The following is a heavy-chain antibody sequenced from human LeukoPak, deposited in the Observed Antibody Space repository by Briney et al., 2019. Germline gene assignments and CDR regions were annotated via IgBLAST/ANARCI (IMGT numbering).Heavy chain of an antibody. V-gene: IGHV3-7*01. Sequence: GGSLRLSCAASGFTFSNSWMAWVRQAPGKGLEWVANIKQDGSTKHYADSLKGRFTISRDNPKNSLYLQMNNLRADDTAVYYCTRDTDGSLDYWGQGILVTVAS. CDR2: IKQDGSTK. CDR3: TRDTDGSLDY. CDR1: GFTFSNSW. J-gene: IGHJ4*02. D-gene: IGHD1-26*01.